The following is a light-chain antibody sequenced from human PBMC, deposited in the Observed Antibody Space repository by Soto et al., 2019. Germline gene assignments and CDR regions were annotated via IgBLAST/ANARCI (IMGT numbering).Light chain of an antibody. CDR3: SSYTSSSLYV. CDR2: DVS. Sequence: QSALTQPASVSGSPGQSITISCTGTSSDVGGYSYVSWYQQLPGKAPNLMIYDVSDRPSGVSNRFSGSNSGNTASLTNSGLQAEDEADYYCSSYTSSSLYVFGTGTQLTVL. V-gene: IGLV2-14*01. CDR1: SSDVGGYSY. J-gene: IGLJ1*01.